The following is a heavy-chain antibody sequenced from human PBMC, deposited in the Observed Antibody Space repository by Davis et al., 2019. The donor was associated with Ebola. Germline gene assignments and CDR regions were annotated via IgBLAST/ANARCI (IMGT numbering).Heavy chain of an antibody. CDR1: GYSFTNYW. CDR2: IYPDDSAS. CDR3: ARSSSYYFDY. D-gene: IGHD6-6*01. J-gene: IGHJ4*02. V-gene: IGHV5-51*01. Sequence: PGGSLRLSCKGSGYSFTNYWIGWXRQMPGKVLDSLRMIYPDDSASKYSPSFQGQVTISADKSIRTAYLQWSSLKASDTAIYYCARSSSYYFDYWGQGTLVTVSS.